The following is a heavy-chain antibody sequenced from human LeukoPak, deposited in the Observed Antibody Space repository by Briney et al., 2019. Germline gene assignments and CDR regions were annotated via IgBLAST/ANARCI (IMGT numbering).Heavy chain of an antibody. V-gene: IGHV3-9*01. CDR2: ISWNSGSI. J-gene: IGHJ4*02. D-gene: IGHD6-13*01. Sequence: GGSLRLSCAASGFTFDDYAMHWVRQAPGKGLEWVSGISWNSGSISYADSVKGRFTISRDNAKNSLYLQMNSLRAEDTALYYCAKAYEYSSSWHPFDYWGQGTLVTVSS. CDR3: AKAYEYSSSWHPFDY. CDR1: GFTFDDYA.